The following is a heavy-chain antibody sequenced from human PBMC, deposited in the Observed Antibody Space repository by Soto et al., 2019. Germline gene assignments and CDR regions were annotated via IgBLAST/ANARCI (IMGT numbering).Heavy chain of an antibody. CDR1: GGTFSSYA. CDR3: ASVSGYSYGNRPANWFDP. Sequence: ASVKVSCKASGGTFSSYAISWVRQAPGQGLEWMGGITPIFGTTNYAQKFQGRVTITADESTSTAYMELSSLRSEDTAVYYCASVSGYSYGNRPANWFDPWGQGTLVTVSS. CDR2: ITPIFGTT. V-gene: IGHV1-69*13. J-gene: IGHJ5*02. D-gene: IGHD5-18*01.